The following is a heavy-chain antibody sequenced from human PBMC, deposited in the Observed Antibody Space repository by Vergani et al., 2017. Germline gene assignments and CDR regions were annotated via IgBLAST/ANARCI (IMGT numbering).Heavy chain of an antibody. CDR2: IIPIFGTA. J-gene: IGHJ4*02. D-gene: IGHD2-15*01. CDR1: GGTFSSYA. Sequence: QVQLVQSGAEVKKPGSSVKVSCKASGGTFSSYAISWVRQAPGQGLEWMGGIIPIFGTANYAQKFQGRVTITADKSTSTAYMELSSLRSEDTAVYYCARDFGYCSGGSCFVFDYWGQGTLFTVSS. CDR3: ARDFGYCSGGSCFVFDY. V-gene: IGHV1-69*06.